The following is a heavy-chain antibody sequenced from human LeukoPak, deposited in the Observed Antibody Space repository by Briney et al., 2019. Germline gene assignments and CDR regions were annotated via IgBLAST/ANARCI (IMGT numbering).Heavy chain of an antibody. D-gene: IGHD3-10*01. CDR3: ARDRPRFGELSYY. CDR1: GFTFNSYW. Sequence: PGGSLRLSCTASGFTFNSYWMSWVRQAPGKGLEWVANIKQDGSEKYYVDSVKGRFTISRDNAKNSLYLQMNSLRAEDTAVYYCARDRPRFGELSYYWGQGTPVSVSS. V-gene: IGHV3-7*01. CDR2: IKQDGSEK. J-gene: IGHJ4*02.